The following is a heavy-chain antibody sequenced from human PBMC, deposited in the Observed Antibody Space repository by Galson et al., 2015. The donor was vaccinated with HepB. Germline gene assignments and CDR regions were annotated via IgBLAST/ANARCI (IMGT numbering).Heavy chain of an antibody. CDR3: AKGKPYSSSWPGNSPPFDY. CDR2: ISGSGGST. CDR1: GFTFSSYA. D-gene: IGHD6-13*01. J-gene: IGHJ4*02. V-gene: IGHV3-23*01. Sequence: SLRLSCAASGFTFSSYAMSWVRQAPGKGLEWVSAISGSGGSTYYADSGKGRFTISRDNSKNTLYLQMNSLRAEDTAVYYCAKGKPYSSSWPGNSPPFDYWGQGTLVTVSS.